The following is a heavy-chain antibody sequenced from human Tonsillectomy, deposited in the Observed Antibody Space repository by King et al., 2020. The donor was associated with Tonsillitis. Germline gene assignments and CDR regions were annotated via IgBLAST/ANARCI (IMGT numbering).Heavy chain of an antibody. Sequence: VQLVESGGGLVQPGGSLRLSCAASGFTFSNYAMNWVRQAPGKGLEWVSGISGSGGTRYHADSVKGRFTISRDNSRSTLYLYMTCLRAEDTAVFYCAKGKFYDITNYYYYYMDVWGKGTTVTVSS. CDR1: GFTFSNYA. V-gene: IGHV3-23*04. J-gene: IGHJ6*03. CDR3: AKGKFYDITNYYYYYMDV. CDR2: ISGSGGTR. D-gene: IGHD3-9*01.